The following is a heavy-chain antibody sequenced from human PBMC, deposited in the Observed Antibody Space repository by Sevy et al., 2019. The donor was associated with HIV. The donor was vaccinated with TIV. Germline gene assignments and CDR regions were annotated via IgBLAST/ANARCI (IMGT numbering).Heavy chain of an antibody. D-gene: IGHD5-12*01. CDR1: GFTFNNFA. J-gene: IGHJ4*02. Sequence: GGSLRLSCAASGFTFNNFAMNWVRQTPGKGLEWVSGISGIGDRTYYGDSVKGRFTISRDNSKNTLYLQMNSLRDEDTAVYYCAKDRLEMATITDPSDYWGQGILVTVSS. CDR3: AKDRLEMATITDPSDY. V-gene: IGHV3-23*01. CDR2: ISGIGDRT.